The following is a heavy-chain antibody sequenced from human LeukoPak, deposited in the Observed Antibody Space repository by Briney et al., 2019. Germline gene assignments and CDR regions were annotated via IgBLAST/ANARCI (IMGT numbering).Heavy chain of an antibody. D-gene: IGHD3-22*01. Sequence: SVKVSCKTSGGTFSNYAISWVRQAPGQGLEWMGGIIPVFGTANYAQKFQGRVTITADESTSTAYMELSSLRSEDTAMYYCAREIRNYYDRSGYFDYWGQGTLVTVSS. CDR2: IIPVFGTA. J-gene: IGHJ4*02. CDR1: GGTFSNYA. CDR3: AREIRNYYDRSGYFDY. V-gene: IGHV1-69*01.